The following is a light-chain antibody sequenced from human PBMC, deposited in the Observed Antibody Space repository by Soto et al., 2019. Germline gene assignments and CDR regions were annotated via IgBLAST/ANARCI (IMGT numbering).Light chain of an antibody. CDR1: QGIRND. CDR3: VQHNSYPRN. V-gene: IGKV1-17*01. J-gene: IGKJ2*01. CDR2: AAS. Sequence: DIQMTHTPSSLSASVADRVTITCRTSQGIRNDLGWYKQKPGKAPKRLIYAASSLQSGVPSRFSGSGSGTEFTLTIGSLQLEDLATYYCVQHNSYPRNFGQGTKLEIK.